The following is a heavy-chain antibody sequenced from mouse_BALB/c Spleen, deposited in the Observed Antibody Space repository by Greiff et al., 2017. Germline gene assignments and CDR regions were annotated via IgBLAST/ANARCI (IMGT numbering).Heavy chain of an antibody. J-gene: IGHJ3*01. V-gene: IGHV14-3*02. D-gene: IGHD2-3*01. CDR2: IDPANGNT. Sequence: VQLKESGAELVKPGASVKLSCTASGFNIKDTYMHWVKQRPEQGLEWIGRIDPANGNTKYDPKFQGKATITADTSSNTAYLQLSSLTSEDTAVYYCASLGGGYYAWFAYWGQGTLVTVAA. CDR3: ASLGGGYYAWFAY. CDR1: GFNIKDTY.